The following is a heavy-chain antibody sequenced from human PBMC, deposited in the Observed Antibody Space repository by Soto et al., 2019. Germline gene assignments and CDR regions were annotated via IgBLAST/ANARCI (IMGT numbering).Heavy chain of an antibody. V-gene: IGHV4-30-2*01. CDR2: IYHSWST. CDR1: GGSISSGGYS. J-gene: IGHJ5*02. D-gene: IGHD2-21*01. Sequence: QLQLQESGSGLVKPSQTLSLTCAVSGGSISSGGYSWSWIRQPPGKGLEWIGYIYHSWSTYYNPSRKSRVTISVDRSKNQFSLKLSSVTAADSAVYYCAGVRGPYCGGECYPPTPNWFDPWGQGTLVTVSS. CDR3: AGVRGPYCGGECYPPTPNWFDP.